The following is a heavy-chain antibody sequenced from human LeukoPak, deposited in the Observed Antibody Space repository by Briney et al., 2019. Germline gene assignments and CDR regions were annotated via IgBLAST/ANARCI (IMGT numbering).Heavy chain of an antibody. J-gene: IGHJ4*02. CDR2: TYYRPNLYS. CDR3: AREIDTPLHRASDS. D-gene: IGHD5-18*01. Sequence: SQTLSLVCVISGDSVSSNSASWTWIRQSPSRGLEWLGRTYYRPNLYSEYAVSVRSRITIFPDTSKNQFSLHLNSVTPEDTAIYYCAREIDTPLHRASDSWGQGTLVTVSS. CDR1: GDSVSSNSAS. V-gene: IGHV6-1*01.